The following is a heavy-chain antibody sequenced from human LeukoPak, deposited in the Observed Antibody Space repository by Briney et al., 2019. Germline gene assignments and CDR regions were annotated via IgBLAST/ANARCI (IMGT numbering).Heavy chain of an antibody. J-gene: IGHJ3*02. D-gene: IGHD3-22*01. CDR1: GFTFSNAW. Sequence: PGGSLRLSCAASGFTFSNAWMSWVRQAPGKGLEWVGRIKSKTDGGTTDYAAPVKGRFTISRDDSKNTLYLQMNSLKTEDTAVYYCTTAPVVVITGSDAFDIWGQGTMVTVSS. CDR3: TTAPVVVITGSDAFDI. V-gene: IGHV3-15*01. CDR2: IKSKTDGGTT.